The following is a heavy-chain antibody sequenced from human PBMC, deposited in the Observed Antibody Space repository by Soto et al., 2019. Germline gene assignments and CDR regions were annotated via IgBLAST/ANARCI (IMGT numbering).Heavy chain of an antibody. CDR1: VGSISSGDYS. CDR3: ARVRREYDNSGPVDY. Sequence: SETLSLTCAVSVGSISSGDYSWNWIRQPPGKGLEWIGYIYYGGSTYYNPSLQSRVTMSVDRSRNQFSLKLNSVTAADTAVYYCARVRREYDNSGPVDYWGQGTLVTAPQ. CDR2: IYYGGST. J-gene: IGHJ4*02. V-gene: IGHV4-30-2*01. D-gene: IGHD3-22*01.